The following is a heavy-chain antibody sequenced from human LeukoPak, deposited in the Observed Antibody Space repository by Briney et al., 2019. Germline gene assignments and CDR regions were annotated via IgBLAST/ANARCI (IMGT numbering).Heavy chain of an antibody. Sequence: GGSLRLSCAASGFTFDDYAMHWVRQAPGKGLEWVSGISWNSGSIGYADSVKGRFTISRDNAKNSLYLQMNSLRAEDTALYYCAKGRITMIVVGGDDAFDIWGQGTMVTVSS. V-gene: IGHV3-9*01. CDR1: GFTFDDYA. CDR2: ISWNSGSI. D-gene: IGHD3-22*01. CDR3: AKGRITMIVVGGDDAFDI. J-gene: IGHJ3*02.